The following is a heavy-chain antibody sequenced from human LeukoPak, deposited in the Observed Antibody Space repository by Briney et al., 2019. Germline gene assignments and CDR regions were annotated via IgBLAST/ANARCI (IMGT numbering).Heavy chain of an antibody. CDR3: ARDLAYSSSPLDY. J-gene: IGHJ4*02. V-gene: IGHV4-39*07. CDR2: IYYSGST. CDR1: GGSISSNTYY. Sequence: PSETLSLTCTVSGGSISSNTYYWGWIRQPPGKGLEWVGSIYYSGSTYYNPSLKSRVTISLDMSKNQFSLKLTSVTAADTAVYYCARDLAYSSSPLDYWGQGTLVAVSS. D-gene: IGHD6-6*01.